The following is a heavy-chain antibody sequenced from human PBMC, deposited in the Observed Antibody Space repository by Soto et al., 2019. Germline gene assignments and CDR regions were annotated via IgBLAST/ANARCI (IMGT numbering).Heavy chain of an antibody. CDR1: GYKVSTWHNFTSYW. J-gene: IGHJ2*01. CDR3: ARPKQPYFCRDSYYVFRYELFDL. Sequence: GESLKISCMGSGYKVSTWHNFTSYWIAWVRQMPGEGLEWMGIIYPGDSDTRYSPSFQGQVTISADKSINSVYLQWSSLKASDTATYYCARPKQPYFCRDSYYVFRYELFDLPARGTPVTVSS. V-gene: IGHV5-51*01. D-gene: IGHD3-16*01. CDR2: IYPGDSDT.